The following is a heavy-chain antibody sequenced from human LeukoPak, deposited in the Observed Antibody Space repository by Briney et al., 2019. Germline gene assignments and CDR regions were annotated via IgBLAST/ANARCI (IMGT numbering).Heavy chain of an antibody. Sequence: SETLSFTCTVSGDSISSSSYFWAWIRQPPGKGLEWIASISYSGSTYYNPSLKSRVTISVDTSKNQFSLRLSSVTAADTALYYCVRLVGASGAFDIWGHGPTVTVSS. CDR1: GDSISSSSYF. CDR2: ISYSGST. CDR3: VRLVGASGAFDI. V-gene: IGHV4-39*07. D-gene: IGHD1-26*01. J-gene: IGHJ3*02.